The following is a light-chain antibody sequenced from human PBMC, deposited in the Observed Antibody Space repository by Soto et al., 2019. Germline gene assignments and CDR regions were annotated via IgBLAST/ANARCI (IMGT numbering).Light chain of an antibody. CDR1: RSDVGAYDY. CDR2: DVS. V-gene: IGLV2-14*01. J-gene: IGLJ2*01. Sequence: QSALTQPASVSGSPGQSITISCTGTRSDVGAYDYVSWYQQHPGKVPKLMIYDVSNRPSGVSNRFSGSKSGNTASLTISGLQAEDEADYYCSSYTSSNNVIFGGGTKLTVL. CDR3: SSYTSSNNVI.